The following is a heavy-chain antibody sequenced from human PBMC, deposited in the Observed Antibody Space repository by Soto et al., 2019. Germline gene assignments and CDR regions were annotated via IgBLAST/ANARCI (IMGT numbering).Heavy chain of an antibody. CDR1: GFTFDDYA. CDR2: ISWNSGSI. V-gene: IGHV3-9*01. D-gene: IGHD3-10*01. J-gene: IGHJ6*03. CDR3: AKDLVSGSYTGYMDV. Sequence: PGGSLRLSCAASGFTFDDYAMHWVRQAPGKGLEWVSGISWNSGSIGYADSVKGRFTISRDNAKNSLYLQMNSLRAEDTALYYWAKDLVSGSYTGYMDVWGKGTTVTVSS.